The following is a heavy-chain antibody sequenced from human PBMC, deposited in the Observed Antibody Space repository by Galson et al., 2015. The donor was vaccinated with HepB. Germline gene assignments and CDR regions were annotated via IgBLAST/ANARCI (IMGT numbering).Heavy chain of an antibody. V-gene: IGHV3-33*01. J-gene: IGHJ6*02. CDR1: GFTFSSYG. Sequence: SLRLSCAASGFTFSSYGMHWVRQAPGKGLEWVAVIWYDGSNKYYADSVKGRFTISRDNSKNTLYLQMNSLRAEDTAVYYCARDSVIAAARVQGYYYYGMDVWGQGTTVTVSS. D-gene: IGHD6-13*01. CDR2: IWYDGSNK. CDR3: ARDSVIAAARVQGYYYYGMDV.